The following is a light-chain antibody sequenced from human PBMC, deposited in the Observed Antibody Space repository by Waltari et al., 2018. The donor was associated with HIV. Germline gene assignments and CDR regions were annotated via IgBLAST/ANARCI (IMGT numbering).Light chain of an antibody. CDR2: EVS. Sequence: QSALTQPPSVSGSPGQSVTISCTGTSSDVVGYNYVSWYQQHPGKAPKLMIYEVSKRPSGVPDRFSGSKSGNTASLTVSGLQAEDEADYYCSSYAGSNNFGVFGGGTKLTVL. J-gene: IGLJ2*01. V-gene: IGLV2-8*01. CDR1: SSDVVGYNY. CDR3: SSYAGSNNFGV.